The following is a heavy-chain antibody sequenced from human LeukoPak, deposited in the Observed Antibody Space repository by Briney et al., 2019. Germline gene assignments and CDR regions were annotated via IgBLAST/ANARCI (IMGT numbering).Heavy chain of an antibody. V-gene: IGHV4-34*01. CDR3: ARRYCSSTSCYRAAYYFDY. D-gene: IGHD2-2*01. CDR1: GGSFSGYY. Sequence: KPPETLSLTCAVYGGSFSGYYWSWIRQPPGKGLEWIGEINHSGSTNYNPSLKSRVTISVDTSKNQFSLKLSSVTAADTAVYYCARRYCSSTSCYRAAYYFDYWGQGTLVTVSS. CDR2: INHSGST. J-gene: IGHJ4*02.